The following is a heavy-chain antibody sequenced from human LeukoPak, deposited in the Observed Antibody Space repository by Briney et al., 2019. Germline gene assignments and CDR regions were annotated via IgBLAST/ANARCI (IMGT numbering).Heavy chain of an antibody. D-gene: IGHD3-22*01. Sequence: GGSLRLSCAASGFTLSSYSMSWVRQAPGKGLEWVSVIYTDGTTHYADSVKGRFTISRDNSKNTLYLQMNSLRAEDTAMYFCARGRDFYYDSSGYSTWGQGTLVIASS. V-gene: IGHV3-53*01. CDR1: GFTLSSYS. J-gene: IGHJ5*02. CDR3: ARGRDFYYDSSGYST. CDR2: IYTDGTT.